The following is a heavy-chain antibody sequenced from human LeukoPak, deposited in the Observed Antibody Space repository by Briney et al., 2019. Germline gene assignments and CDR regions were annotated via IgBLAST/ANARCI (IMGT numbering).Heavy chain of an antibody. CDR2: IDPTGGTI. D-gene: IGHD1-1*01. J-gene: IGHJ3*02. Sequence: PGGSLRLSCAASGFGFSSSWMSWVRQTPGKGLEWVAEIDPTGGTIVYVDSVKGRFTISRDNAKSSVFLQMSGLRAEDSAAYYGAKDPENGAFDIWGQGRMVTVS. CDR3: AKDPENGAFDI. CDR1: GFGFSSSW. V-gene: IGHV3-7*01.